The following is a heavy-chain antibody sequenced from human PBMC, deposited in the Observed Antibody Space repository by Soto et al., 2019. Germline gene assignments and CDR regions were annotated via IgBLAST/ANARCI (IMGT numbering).Heavy chain of an antibody. V-gene: IGHV3-30*03. CDR3: GRVGGTYSIHYFDY. CDR2: ISYDGSNK. Sequence: QVQLVESGGGVVQPGRSLRLSCAASGFTFSSYGMHWVRQAPGKGLEWVAVISYDGSNKYYADSVKGRFTISRDNSKKPLYVQMNSLRAEDRAVYYCGRVGGTYSIHYFDYGGQGTLVTVSS. J-gene: IGHJ4*02. CDR1: GFTFSSYG. D-gene: IGHD1-26*01.